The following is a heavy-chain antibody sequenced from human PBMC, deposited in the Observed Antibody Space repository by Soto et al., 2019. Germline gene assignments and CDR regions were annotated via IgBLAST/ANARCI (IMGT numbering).Heavy chain of an antibody. D-gene: IGHD2-21*02. CDR2: IHYSRSI. CDR1: GGSISYEYYH. J-gene: IGHJ6*04. CDR3: VREDDGGDRDYYGLAV. V-gene: IGHV4-30-4*08. Sequence: PSEPLSLTCTVSGGSISYEYYHWTWIRQSPGKGLEWIGYIHYSRSISYNPSFKSRVTISVDTSKNQFSPQLSSVTAADTAVYFCVREDDGGDRDYYGLAVWGEGTTVTVSS.